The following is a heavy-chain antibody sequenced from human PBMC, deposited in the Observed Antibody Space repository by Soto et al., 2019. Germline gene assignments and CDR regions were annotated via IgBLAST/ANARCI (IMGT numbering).Heavy chain of an antibody. Sequence: PGGSLRLSCAASGFTFSDYYMNWIRQAPGKGLEWVSYISSSGDTIYYADSVKGRFTMSRDNAKNSLYVQMDSLRAEDTAVYYCARGGVAYTSGWGIDYWGQGTLVTVS. V-gene: IGHV3-11*01. D-gene: IGHD6-19*01. CDR3: ARGGVAYTSGWGIDY. J-gene: IGHJ4*02. CDR2: ISSSGDTI. CDR1: GFTFSDYY.